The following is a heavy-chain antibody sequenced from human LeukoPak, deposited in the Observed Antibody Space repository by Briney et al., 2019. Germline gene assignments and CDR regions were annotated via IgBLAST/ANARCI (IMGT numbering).Heavy chain of an antibody. CDR2: ITVSSKTI. CDR1: GFDFSSYS. V-gene: IGHV3-48*04. Sequence: GGSLRLSCAASGFDFSSYSMNWVRQAPGKGLEWISYITVSSKTIHYADSVKGRFTVSRDNAKKSLYLQMNSLRAEDTAVYYCASVRLDYDSSGYPYWGQGTLVTVSS. J-gene: IGHJ4*02. D-gene: IGHD3-22*01. CDR3: ASVRLDYDSSGYPY.